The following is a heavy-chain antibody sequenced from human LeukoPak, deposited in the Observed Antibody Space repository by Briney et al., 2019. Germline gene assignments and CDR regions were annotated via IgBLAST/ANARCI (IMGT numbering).Heavy chain of an antibody. CDR3: AGDLPH. CDR1: GSTFSSYE. J-gene: IGHJ4*02. V-gene: IGHV3-48*03. CDR2: ISSSGGTV. Sequence: GGSLRLSCAASGSTFSSYEMSWVRQAPGKGLEWVSYISSSGGTVKYADSVKGRFTISRDNAKNSLYLQMNSLRAEDTAVYYCAGDLPHWGQGTLVTVSS.